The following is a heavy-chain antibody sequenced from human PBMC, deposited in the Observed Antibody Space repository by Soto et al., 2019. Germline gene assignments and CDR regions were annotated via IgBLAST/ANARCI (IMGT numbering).Heavy chain of an antibody. CDR1: GDTFTDYY. CDR3: ARGGHVVVVTAALDY. CDR2: VNPNGGHT. J-gene: IGHJ4*02. Sequence: QVQLMQSGAEVKKPGASVKVSCKASGDTFTDYYIHWVRQAPGQGLEWMGTVNPNGGHTTYAQHFLGRVTMTRDTSTSTLYMELTSLRSEDTAVYYCARGGHVVVVTAALDYWGQGTLVTVSS. V-gene: IGHV1-46*01. D-gene: IGHD2-21*02.